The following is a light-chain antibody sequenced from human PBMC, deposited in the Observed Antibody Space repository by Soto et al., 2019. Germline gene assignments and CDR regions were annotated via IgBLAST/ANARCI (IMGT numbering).Light chain of an antibody. CDR1: QIIANN. CDR3: QHYNNWPPWT. J-gene: IGKJ1*01. Sequence: EIVMMQSPATLSVSPGERATLSCRASQIIANNLAWYQQKPGQAPRLLIYGASTSAPGIPARFSGSGSGTEFTLTISSLQSEDFAIYYCQHYNNWPPWTFGQGTKVDI. CDR2: GAS. V-gene: IGKV3-15*01.